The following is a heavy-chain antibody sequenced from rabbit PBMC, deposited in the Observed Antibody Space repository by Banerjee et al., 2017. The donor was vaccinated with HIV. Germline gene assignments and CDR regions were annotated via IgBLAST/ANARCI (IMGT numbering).Heavy chain of an antibody. Sequence: QEQLEESGGDLVKPEGSLTLTCTASEFTISGNYYMCWVRQAPGKGLEWIACIAAGSSGSTYYASWAKGRFTISKTSSTTVTLQGASLTAADTATYFCARDHAGAAGYYVLDFWGQGTLVTVS. V-gene: IGHV1S45*01. D-gene: IGHD1-1*01. J-gene: IGHJ4*01. CDR2: IAAGSSGST. CDR3: ARDHAGAAGYYVLDF. CDR1: EFTISGNYY.